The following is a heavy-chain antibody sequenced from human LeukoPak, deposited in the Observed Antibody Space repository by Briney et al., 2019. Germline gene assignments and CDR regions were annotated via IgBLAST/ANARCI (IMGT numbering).Heavy chain of an antibody. CDR3: ARENLGASPLDY. CDR1: GGSINTYY. J-gene: IGHJ4*02. CDR2: IYRSGST. Sequence: PSETLSLTCTVSGGSINTYYWTWIRQPAGKGLEWIGRIYRSGSTNYNPSLKSRVTISIDTSQNQFSLKLRSVTAADTAVYYCARENLGASPLDYWGQGTLVTVSS. V-gene: IGHV4-4*07.